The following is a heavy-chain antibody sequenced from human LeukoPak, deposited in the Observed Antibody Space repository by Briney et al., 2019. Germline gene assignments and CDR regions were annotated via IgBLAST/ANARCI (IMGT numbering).Heavy chain of an antibody. CDR3: AREGSSGYYYYFDY. V-gene: IGHV3-7*01. Sequence: PGGSLRLPCAASGFTFSSYSMNWVRQAPGKGLEWVANIKQDGSEKYYVDSVKGRFTISRDNAKNSLYLQMNSLRAEDTAVYYCAREGSSGYYYYFDYWGQGTLVTVSS. CDR1: GFTFSSYS. D-gene: IGHD3-22*01. J-gene: IGHJ4*02. CDR2: IKQDGSEK.